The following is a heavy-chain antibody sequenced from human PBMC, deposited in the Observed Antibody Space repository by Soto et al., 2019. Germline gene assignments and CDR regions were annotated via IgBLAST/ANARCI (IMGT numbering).Heavy chain of an antibody. V-gene: IGHV4-4*02. D-gene: IGHD3-10*01. CDR1: GGSISSSNW. CDR2: IYHSGST. CDR3: ARDKVLLWFGELPEYNYYYYGMDV. Sequence: SETLSLTCAVSGGSISSSNWWSWVRQPPGKGLEWIGEIYHSGSTNYNPSLKSRVTISVDKSKNQFSLKLSSVTAADTAVYYCARDKVLLWFGELPEYNYYYYGMDVWGQGTTVTVSS. J-gene: IGHJ6*02.